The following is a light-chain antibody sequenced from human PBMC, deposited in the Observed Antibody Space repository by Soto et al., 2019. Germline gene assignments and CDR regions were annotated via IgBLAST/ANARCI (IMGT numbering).Light chain of an antibody. CDR1: QSVTVNS. CDR3: QQYNNWPRS. CDR2: AAS. J-gene: IGKJ1*01. Sequence: EILLTQSPSTLSLSPGEGVTLSCRASQSVTVNSLAWYQQKPGQAPRLLIYAASTRAAAVPDRFTGSGSGTDFALTISRLEPEDFGVYYCQQYNNWPRSFGQGTKVEV. V-gene: IGKV3-20*01.